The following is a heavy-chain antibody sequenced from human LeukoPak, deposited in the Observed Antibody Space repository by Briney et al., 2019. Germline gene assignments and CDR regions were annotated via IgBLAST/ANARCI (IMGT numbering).Heavy chain of an antibody. CDR2: IYSGGST. V-gene: IGHV3-53*01. Sequence: GGSLRLSCAASGFTFTNFAMSWVRQAPGKGLEWVSVIYSGGSTYYADSVKGRFTISRDNSKNTLYLQMNSLRAEDTAVYYCARETPYCGGDCYSSYYFDYWGQGTLVTVSS. CDR1: GFTFTNFA. J-gene: IGHJ4*02. CDR3: ARETPYCGGDCYSSYYFDY. D-gene: IGHD2-21*02.